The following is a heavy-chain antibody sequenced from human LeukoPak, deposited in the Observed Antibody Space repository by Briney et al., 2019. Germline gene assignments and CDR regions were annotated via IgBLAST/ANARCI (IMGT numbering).Heavy chain of an antibody. V-gene: IGHV4-34*01. Sequence: SETLSLTCAVYGGSFSGYYWSWLRQPPGKGLEWIGEINHSGSTNYNPCLKSRVTISVDTCKNHFSLQLSSVTAADTAVYYCARGDSSGYYFPHFDYWGQGTLVTVSS. D-gene: IGHD3-22*01. CDR2: INHSGST. CDR1: GGSFSGYY. J-gene: IGHJ4*02. CDR3: ARGDSSGYYFPHFDY.